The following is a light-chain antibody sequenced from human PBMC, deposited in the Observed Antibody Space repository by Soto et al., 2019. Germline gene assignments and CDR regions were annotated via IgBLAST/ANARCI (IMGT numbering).Light chain of an antibody. CDR2: AAS. J-gene: IGKJ4*01. CDR3: QKYNSAPLT. CDR1: QDIGNF. V-gene: IGKV1-27*01. Sequence: ILITQYPSSLSAFVGDRSTITCMASQDIGNFLAWYQQKPGKVPKILVYAASTLQSGVTSRFSGSGSGTDFTLTISSLQPEDVATYYCQKYNSAPLTFGGGTKVDIK.